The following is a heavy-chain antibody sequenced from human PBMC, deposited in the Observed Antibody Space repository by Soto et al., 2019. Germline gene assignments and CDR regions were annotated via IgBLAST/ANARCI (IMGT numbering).Heavy chain of an antibody. CDR3: ARVQYNWNYGAFDI. Sequence: PSETLSLTCAVYGGSFSGYYWRWIRQPPGKRLEWIGEVNHSGDTNYNPSLKSRVTVSADTSKNQFPLNLRSVTAADTAVYYCARVQYNWNYGAFDIWGQGTMVTVSS. J-gene: IGHJ3*02. D-gene: IGHD1-7*01. V-gene: IGHV4-34*01. CDR2: VNHSGDT. CDR1: GGSFSGYY.